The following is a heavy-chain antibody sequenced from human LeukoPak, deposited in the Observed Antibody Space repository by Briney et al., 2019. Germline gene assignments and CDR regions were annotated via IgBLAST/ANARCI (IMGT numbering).Heavy chain of an antibody. CDR1: GGSISSGGYS. V-gene: IGHV4-30-2*01. CDR3: ARGDGYNYYFDY. Sequence: SETLSLTCAVSGGSISSGGYSWSWIRQPPGKGLEWIGYIYHSGSTYYNPSLKSRVTISVDRSKNQFSLKLSSVTAADTAVYYCARGDGYNYYFDYWGQGTLVTVSS. D-gene: IGHD5-24*01. J-gene: IGHJ4*02. CDR2: IYHSGST.